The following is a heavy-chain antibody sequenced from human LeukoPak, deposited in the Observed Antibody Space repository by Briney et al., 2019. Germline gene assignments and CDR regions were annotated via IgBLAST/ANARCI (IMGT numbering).Heavy chain of an antibody. D-gene: IGHD1-26*01. V-gene: IGHV3-23*01. CDR3: AKDEVGATSMDY. J-gene: IGHJ4*02. Sequence: AGGSLRLSCAASGFTFSTYAMSWVRQAPGKGLEWVSSFSGSGGSTYYADSVKGRFTISRDNSKNTLYLQMNSLRAEDTAVYYCAKDEVGATSMDYWGQGTLVTVSS. CDR2: FSGSGGST. CDR1: GFTFSTYA.